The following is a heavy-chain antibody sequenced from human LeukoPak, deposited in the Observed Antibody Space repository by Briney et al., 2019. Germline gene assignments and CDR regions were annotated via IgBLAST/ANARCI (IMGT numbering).Heavy chain of an antibody. CDR1: GGSISSYY. CDR3: AREGGYSYGPGYYYYYYMDV. CDR2: IYTGGST. D-gene: IGHD5-18*01. V-gene: IGHV4-4*07. J-gene: IGHJ6*03. Sequence: SETLSLTCTISGGSISSYYWSWIRQPAGKGLEWIGRIYTGGSTNYNPSLKSRVTMSVDTSKNQFSLKLSSVTAADTAVYYCAREGGYSYGPGYYYYYYMDVWGKGTTVTVSS.